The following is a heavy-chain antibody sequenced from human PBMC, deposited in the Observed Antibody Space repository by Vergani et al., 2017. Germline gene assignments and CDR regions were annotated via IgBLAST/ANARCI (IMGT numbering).Heavy chain of an antibody. CDR3: ARHATVEWLVKLGWIDP. J-gene: IGHJ5*02. Sequence: QLQLQESGPGLVKPSATLSLTFSVSGAYIRSSNYYWGWIRQPPGKGLELISSIYYSGSTYYNPSLKRRVTISVDTSKNEFSLKLSSVTAADTAVYFCARHATVEWLVKLGWIDPWGQGILVTVSS. CDR2: IYYSGST. V-gene: IGHV4-39*01. CDR1: GAYIRSSNYY. D-gene: IGHD6-19*01.